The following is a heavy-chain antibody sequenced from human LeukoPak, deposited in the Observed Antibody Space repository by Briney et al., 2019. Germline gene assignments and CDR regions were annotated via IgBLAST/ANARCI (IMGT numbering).Heavy chain of an antibody. D-gene: IGHD5-12*01. CDR1: GFTFSSYE. CDR2: ISGSGSTI. V-gene: IGHV3-48*03. Sequence: GGSLRLSCAASGFTFSSYEMNWVRQAPGKRLEWVSYISGSGSTIYYADSVKGRFTISRDNAKNSLYLQMNSLRAEDTAVYYCAKWLRFWTAIDYWGQGTLVTVSS. J-gene: IGHJ4*02. CDR3: AKWLRFWTAIDY.